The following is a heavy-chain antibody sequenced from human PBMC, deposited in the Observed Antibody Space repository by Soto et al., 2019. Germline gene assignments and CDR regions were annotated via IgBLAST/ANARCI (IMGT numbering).Heavy chain of an antibody. CDR1: GDSVSSNSAA. D-gene: IGHD1-7*01. J-gene: IGHJ6*03. Sequence: SQTLSLTCAISGDSVSSNSAAWNWIRLSPSRGLEWLARTYYRSRWYNDYAVSVRSRITVNPDTSKNQFSLQLTSVTPEDTAVYYWAGTTSHQWYYMEGWGKGTTVIVAS. CDR2: TYYRSRWYN. V-gene: IGHV6-1*01. CDR3: AGTTSHQWYYMEG.